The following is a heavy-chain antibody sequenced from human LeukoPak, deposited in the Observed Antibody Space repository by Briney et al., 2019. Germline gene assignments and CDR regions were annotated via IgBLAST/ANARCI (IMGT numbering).Heavy chain of an antibody. J-gene: IGHJ4*02. V-gene: IGHV4-34*01. CDR1: GGSFSGYY. CDR3: ARSPCMSVRGVQSDY. D-gene: IGHD3-10*01. CDR2: INHSGST. Sequence: SETLSLTCAVYGGSFSGYYWSWIRQPPGKGLEWIGEINHSGSTNYNPSLKSRVTISADTSKNQFSLKLSSVTAADTAVYYCARSPCMSVRGVQSDYWGQGTLVTVSS.